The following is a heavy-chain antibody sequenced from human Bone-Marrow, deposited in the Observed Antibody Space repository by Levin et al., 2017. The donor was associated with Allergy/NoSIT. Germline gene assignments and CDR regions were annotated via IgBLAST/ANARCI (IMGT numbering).Heavy chain of an antibody. V-gene: IGHV3-30*18. CDR3: AKATNSDGNSYYFDY. D-gene: IGHD5-18*01. Sequence: LSLTCAASGFTFSAYGMHWVRQAPDKGLDWVTFISYDETTKYYADSVKGRFTISRDNSKNTLYLQMNSLRAEDTAVYFCAKATNSDGNSYYFDYWGQGTLVTVSS. J-gene: IGHJ4*02. CDR1: GFTFSAYG. CDR2: ISYDETTK.